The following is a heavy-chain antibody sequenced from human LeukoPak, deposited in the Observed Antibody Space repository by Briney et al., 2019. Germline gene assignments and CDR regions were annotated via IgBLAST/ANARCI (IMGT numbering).Heavy chain of an antibody. CDR2: IIPIFGTA. D-gene: IGHD3-10*01. J-gene: IGHJ6*03. Sequence: GASVKVSCKASRGTFSSYTISWVRQAPGQGLEWMGGIIPIFGTANYAQKFQGRVTITADESTSTAYMELSSLRSEDTAVYYCARVTNYYYYYMDVWGKGTTVTVSS. CDR1: RGTFSSYT. V-gene: IGHV1-69*13. CDR3: ARVTNYYYYYMDV.